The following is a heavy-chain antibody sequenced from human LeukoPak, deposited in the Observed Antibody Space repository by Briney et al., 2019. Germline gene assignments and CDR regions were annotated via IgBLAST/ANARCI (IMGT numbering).Heavy chain of an antibody. CDR2: VYYSGST. V-gene: IGHV4-59*01. Sequence: SETLSLTCTVSGGSISSYCWSWIRQPPGKGLEWIGYVYYSGSTNYNPSLKSRVTISVDTSKNQFSLKLSSVTAADTAVYYCARDVPYYYDSSGRDAFDIWGQGTMVTVSS. D-gene: IGHD3-22*01. CDR1: GGSISSYC. CDR3: ARDVPYYYDSSGRDAFDI. J-gene: IGHJ3*02.